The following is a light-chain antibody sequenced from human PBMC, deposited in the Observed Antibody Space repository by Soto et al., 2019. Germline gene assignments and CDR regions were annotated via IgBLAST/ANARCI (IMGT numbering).Light chain of an antibody. CDR2: KAS. V-gene: IGKV1-5*03. Sequence: DIQMTQSPSTLSASVGDRVTITCRASQSISSWLAWYQQKPGTAPKLLIYKASTLQSGVPSRFSGSGSGTEFTLTISSLQPDDSETYYCQQYNDNWTFGQGTKVEIK. CDR3: QQYNDNWT. CDR1: QSISSW. J-gene: IGKJ1*01.